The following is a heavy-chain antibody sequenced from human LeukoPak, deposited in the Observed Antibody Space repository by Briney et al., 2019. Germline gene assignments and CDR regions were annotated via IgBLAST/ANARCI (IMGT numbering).Heavy chain of an antibody. D-gene: IGHD6-13*01. CDR3: ATGGSSWPFDY. CDR1: GYTFTTYG. CDR2: ISAYNGNT. Sequence: GASVKVSCKASGYTFTTYGISWVRQAPGQGLEWLEWISAYNGNTNYAQNLQGRVAVTTNTSTSTAYMELRSLRSDDTAVYYCATGGSSWPFDYWGQGTLVTVSS. V-gene: IGHV1-18*01. J-gene: IGHJ4*02.